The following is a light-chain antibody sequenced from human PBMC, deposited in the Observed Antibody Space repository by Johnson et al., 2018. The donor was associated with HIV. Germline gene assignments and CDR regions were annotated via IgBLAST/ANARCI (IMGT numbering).Light chain of an antibody. CDR3: ATWSGSLN. J-gene: IGLJ1*01. CDR1: SSNIGNNY. CDR2: ENN. Sequence: QSVLTQPPSVSAAPGQKVTISCSGSSSNIGNNYVSWYQHLPGTAPKLLIYENNKRPSGIPDRFSGAKSGPSATLAITGLQTGDEGYYYCATWSGSLNFGTGTNVTVL. V-gene: IGLV1-51*02.